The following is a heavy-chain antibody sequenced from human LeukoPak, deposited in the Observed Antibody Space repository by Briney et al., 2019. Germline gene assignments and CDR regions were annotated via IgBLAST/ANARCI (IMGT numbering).Heavy chain of an antibody. D-gene: IGHD6-6*01. V-gene: IGHV3-21*01. Sequence: GGSLRLSCAASGFTFSSYSMNWVRQAPGKGLEWVSSISSSSSSYIYYADSVEGRFTISRDNAKNSLYLQMNSLRAEDTAVYYCARQLIAARSGTAIDYWGQGTLVTVSS. CDR3: ARQLIAARSGTAIDY. CDR1: GFTFSSYS. CDR2: ISSSSSSYI. J-gene: IGHJ4*02.